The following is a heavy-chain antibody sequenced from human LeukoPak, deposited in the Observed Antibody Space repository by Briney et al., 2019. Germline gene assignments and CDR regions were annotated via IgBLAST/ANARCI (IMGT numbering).Heavy chain of an antibody. V-gene: IGHV4-34*01. CDR3: ARVSRRWFGELLPDY. J-gene: IGHJ4*02. D-gene: IGHD3-10*01. Sequence: PSETLSLTCAAYGGSFSGYYWSWIRQPPGKGLEWIGEINHSGSTNYNPSLKSRVTISVDTSKNQFSLKLSSVTAADTAVYYCARVSRRWFGELLPDYWGQGTLVTVSS. CDR2: INHSGST. CDR1: GGSFSGYY.